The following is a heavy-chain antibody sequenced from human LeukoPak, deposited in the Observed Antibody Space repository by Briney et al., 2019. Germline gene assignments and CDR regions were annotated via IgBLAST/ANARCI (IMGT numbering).Heavy chain of an antibody. Sequence: SGTPSPPRTVSGGSLSSYYWDLVRQPPGEGLGGVGYIYYSGSTNHNPSLKSRVTISINTSKNQFSLKLSSVTAADTAVYYCARHHSSGWDAFDIWGQGTMVTVSS. CDR2: IYYSGST. CDR1: GGSLSSYY. CDR3: ARHHSSGWDAFDI. V-gene: IGHV4-59*01. J-gene: IGHJ3*02. D-gene: IGHD6-19*01.